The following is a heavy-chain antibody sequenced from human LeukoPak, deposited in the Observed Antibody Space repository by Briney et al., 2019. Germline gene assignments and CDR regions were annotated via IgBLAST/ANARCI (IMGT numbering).Heavy chain of an antibody. CDR3: ARDRDPSSPYDAFDI. J-gene: IGHJ3*02. CDR2: INPDSGVT. Sequence: ASVKVSCKASGYTFTGYYIHWVRQAPRQGLEWMGWINPDSGVTNYAQKFQGRVTMTRDTSISTAYMELTKLRSDDTAVYYCARDRDPSSPYDAFDIWGQGTMVTVSS. D-gene: IGHD3-10*01. V-gene: IGHV1-2*02. CDR1: GYTFTGYY.